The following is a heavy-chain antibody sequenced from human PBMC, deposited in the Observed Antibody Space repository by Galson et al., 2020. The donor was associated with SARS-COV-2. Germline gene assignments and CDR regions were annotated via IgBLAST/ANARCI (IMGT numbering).Heavy chain of an antibody. CDR1: GNSVSSNSAA. CDR2: TYYRSKWYN. CDR3: ARALLTGTNILYYSGMDV. Sequence: SQTLSLTCAISGNSVSSNSAAWNWIRQSPSRGLEWLGRTYYRSKWYNDYAVSVKSRITINPDTSKNQLSLQLNSVTHEDTAVYYCARALLTGTNILYYSGMDVWGQGTTVTVSS. J-gene: IGHJ6*02. D-gene: IGHD1-7*01. V-gene: IGHV6-1*01.